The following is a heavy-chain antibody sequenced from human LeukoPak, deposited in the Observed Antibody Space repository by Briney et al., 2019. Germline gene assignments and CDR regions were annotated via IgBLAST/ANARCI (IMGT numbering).Heavy chain of an antibody. CDR2: IYPGDSDT. D-gene: IGHD1-26*01. Sequence: KVSCKASGYTFTSYWIGWVRQMPGKGLEWMGIIYPGDSDTRYSPSFQGQVTISADKSISTAYLQWSSLKASDTAMYYCARPLFVGGLDDAFDIWGQGTMVTVSS. V-gene: IGHV5-51*01. CDR3: ARPLFVGGLDDAFDI. CDR1: GYTFTSYW. J-gene: IGHJ3*02.